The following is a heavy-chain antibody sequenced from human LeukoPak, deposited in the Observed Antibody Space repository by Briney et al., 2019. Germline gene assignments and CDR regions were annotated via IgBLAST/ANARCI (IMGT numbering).Heavy chain of an antibody. D-gene: IGHD2-2*02. CDR3: AVAYQQLLYRAAFDI. J-gene: IGHJ3*02. CDR2: IYTSGST. Sequence: SETLSLTCTVSGGSISSYYWSWIRQPPGKGLEWIGYIYTSGSTNYNPSLKSRVTISVDTSKNQFSLKLSSVTAADTAVYYCAVAYQQLLYRAAFDIWGQGTMVTVSS. CDR1: GGSISSYY. V-gene: IGHV4-4*09.